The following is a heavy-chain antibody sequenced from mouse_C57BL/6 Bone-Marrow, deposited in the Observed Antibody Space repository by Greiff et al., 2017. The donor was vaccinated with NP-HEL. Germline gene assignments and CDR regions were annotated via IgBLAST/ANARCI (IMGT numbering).Heavy chain of an antibody. J-gene: IGHJ4*01. CDR3: ARVYYGSSYDAMDY. Sequence: QVQLQQPGAELVKPGASVKLSCKASGYTFTSYWMHWVKQRPGQGLEWIGMIHPNSGSTNYNEKFKSKATLTVDKSSSTAYMQLSSLTSEDSAVYYCARVYYGSSYDAMDYWGQGTSVTVSS. CDR2: IHPNSGST. D-gene: IGHD1-1*01. CDR1: GYTFTSYW. V-gene: IGHV1-64*01.